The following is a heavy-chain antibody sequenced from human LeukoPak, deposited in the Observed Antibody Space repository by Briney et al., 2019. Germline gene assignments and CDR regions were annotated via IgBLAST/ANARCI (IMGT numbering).Heavy chain of an antibody. CDR2: IYYSGST. V-gene: IGHV4-59*12. CDR1: GGSISSYY. J-gene: IGHJ4*02. Sequence: SETLSLTCTVSGGSISSYYWSWIRQPPGKGLEWIGYIYYSGSTNYNPSLKSRVTISVDTSKNQFSLKLSSVTAADTAVYYCARPGYSSGWSYFDYWGQGTLVTVSS. CDR3: ARPGYSSGWSYFDY. D-gene: IGHD6-19*01.